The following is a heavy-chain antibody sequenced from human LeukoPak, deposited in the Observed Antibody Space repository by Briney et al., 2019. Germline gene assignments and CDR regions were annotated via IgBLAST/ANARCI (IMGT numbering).Heavy chain of an antibody. V-gene: IGHV3-48*04. J-gene: IGHJ3*02. CDR3: AREKKTEWTTGAFDM. CDR2: TSPSGGTI. Sequence: GGSLRLSCAASGFTFSSYAMSWVRQALETGLEWLSYTSPSGGTIYYTDSVKGRFTMSRDNAQNALYLEMNSLRAEDTAVYYCAREKKTEWTTGAFDMWGQGTMVIVSS. CDR1: GFTFSSYA. D-gene: IGHD3-3*01.